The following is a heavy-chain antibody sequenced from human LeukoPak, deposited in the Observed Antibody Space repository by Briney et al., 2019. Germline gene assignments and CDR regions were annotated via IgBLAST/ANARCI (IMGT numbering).Heavy chain of an antibody. CDR3: ARTTMVRGTYYMDV. D-gene: IGHD3-10*01. Sequence: SETLSLTCAVSGGSISTNNWWTWVRQPPGKGLEWIGEIHHSGSTDYNPSLKSRVTISPDKSKNQFSLTLTSVTAADTAVYYCARTTMVRGTYYMDVWGKGTRSPSP. V-gene: IGHV4-4*02. CDR2: IHHSGST. CDR1: GGSISTNNW. J-gene: IGHJ6*03.